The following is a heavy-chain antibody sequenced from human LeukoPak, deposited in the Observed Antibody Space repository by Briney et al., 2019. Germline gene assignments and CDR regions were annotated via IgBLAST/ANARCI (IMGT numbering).Heavy chain of an antibody. CDR1: GYTFTGYY. Sequence: AASVKVSCKASGYTFTGYYMHWVRQAPGQGLEWMGWINPNSGGTNYAQKFQGRVTMTRDTSISTAYMELSRLRSDDTAVYYCARAHDYGDSLYLDYWGQGTLVTVSS. CDR2: INPNSGGT. CDR3: ARAHDYGDSLYLDY. V-gene: IGHV1-2*02. J-gene: IGHJ4*02. D-gene: IGHD4-17*01.